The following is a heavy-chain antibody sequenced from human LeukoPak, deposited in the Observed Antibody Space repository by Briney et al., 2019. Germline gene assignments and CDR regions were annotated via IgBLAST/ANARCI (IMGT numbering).Heavy chain of an antibody. CDR2: ISSGGSTI. D-gene: IGHD5-18*01. V-gene: IGHV3-11*01. CDR1: GFSFSDSY. Sequence: GGSLRLSCAASGFSFSDSYMTWIRQAPGKGLECISYISSGGSTIYYADSVKGRFTISRDNAKNSLYLQMNSLRAEDTAVYYCARVYSYGLYYFHYWGQGTLATVSS. J-gene: IGHJ4*02. CDR3: ARVYSYGLYYFHY.